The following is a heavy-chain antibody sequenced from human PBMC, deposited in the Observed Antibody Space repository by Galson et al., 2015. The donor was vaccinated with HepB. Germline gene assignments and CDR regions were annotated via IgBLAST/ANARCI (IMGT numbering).Heavy chain of an antibody. CDR2: IYHSGST. J-gene: IGHJ4*02. CDR3: ARGLLDYFDY. Sequence: LSLTCAVSGGSIRRGGYSWSWIRQPPGTGLEWIGYIYHSGSTYYNPSLKSRVTISVDRSQNQFSLKLSSVTAADTAVYYCARGLLDYFDYWGQGTLVTVSS. D-gene: IGHD2/OR15-2a*01. V-gene: IGHV4-30-2*01. CDR1: GGSIRRGGYS.